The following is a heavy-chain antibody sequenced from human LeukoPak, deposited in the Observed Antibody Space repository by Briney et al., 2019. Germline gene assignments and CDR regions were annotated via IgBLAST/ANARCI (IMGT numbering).Heavy chain of an antibody. CDR1: GGSISSYY. CDR2: INHSGST. D-gene: IGHD2-2*01. J-gene: IGHJ5*02. Sequence: PSETLSLTCTVSGGSISSYYWSWIRQPPGKGLEWIGEINHSGSTNYNPSLKSRVTISVDTSKNQFSLKLSSVTAADTAVYYCASGPSPASAAKNWFDPWGQGTLVTVSS. CDR3: ASGPSPASAAKNWFDP. V-gene: IGHV4-34*01.